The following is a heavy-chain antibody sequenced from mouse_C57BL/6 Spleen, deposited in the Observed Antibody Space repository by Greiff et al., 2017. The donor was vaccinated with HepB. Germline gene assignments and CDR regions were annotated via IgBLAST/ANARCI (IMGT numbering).Heavy chain of an antibody. D-gene: IGHD1-1*01. V-gene: IGHV1-53*01. CDR3: ARLGYGSSYWYFDV. Sequence: QVQLKQPGTELVKPGASVKLSCKASGYTFTSYWMHWVKQRPGQGLEWIGNINPSNGGTNYNEKFKSKATLTVDKSSSTAYMQLSSLTSEDSAVYYCARLGYGSSYWYFDVWGTGTTVTVSS. CDR1: GYTFTSYW. J-gene: IGHJ1*03. CDR2: INPSNGGT.